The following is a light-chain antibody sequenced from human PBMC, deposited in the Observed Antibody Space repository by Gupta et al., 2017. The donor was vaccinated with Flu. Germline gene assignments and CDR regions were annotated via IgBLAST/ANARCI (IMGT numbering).Light chain of an antibody. Sequence: SIDIGTYNLVSWYQQHPGKAPKLLIYEGSERPSGVSSRFSGSKSGNTASLTISGLQAEDEAAYYCCSYTGRSPVVFGGGTTVTVL. J-gene: IGLJ2*01. CDR3: CSYTGRSPVV. V-gene: IGLV2-23*01. CDR2: EGS. CDR1: SIDIGTYNL.